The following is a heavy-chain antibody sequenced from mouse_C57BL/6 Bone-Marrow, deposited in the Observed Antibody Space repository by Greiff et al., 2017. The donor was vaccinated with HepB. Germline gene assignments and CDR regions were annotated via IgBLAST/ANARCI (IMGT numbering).Heavy chain of an antibody. CDR3: ARANYGSRPPWFAY. CDR2: IYPGSGST. J-gene: IGHJ3*01. V-gene: IGHV1-55*01. CDR1: GYTFTSYW. Sequence: QVQLQQSGAELVKPGASVKMSCKASGYTFTSYWITWVKQRPGQGLEWIGDIYPGSGSTNYNEKFKSKATLTVDTSSSTAYMQLSSLTSEDSAVYYCARANYGSRPPWFAYWGQGTLVTVSA. D-gene: IGHD1-1*01.